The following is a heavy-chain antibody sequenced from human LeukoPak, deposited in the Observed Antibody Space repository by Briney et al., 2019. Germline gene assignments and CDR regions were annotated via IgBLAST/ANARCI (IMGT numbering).Heavy chain of an antibody. CDR3: ARDRGLGASDI. J-gene: IGHJ3*02. CDR1: GGSISSYY. Sequence: ETLSLTCTVSGGSISSYYWSWIRQPPGKGLEWIGYIYYSGSTNYNPSLKSRVTISVDTSKNQFSLKLSSVTAADTAVYYCARDRGLGASDIWGQGTMVTVSS. CDR2: IYYSGST. V-gene: IGHV4-59*01. D-gene: IGHD3/OR15-3a*01.